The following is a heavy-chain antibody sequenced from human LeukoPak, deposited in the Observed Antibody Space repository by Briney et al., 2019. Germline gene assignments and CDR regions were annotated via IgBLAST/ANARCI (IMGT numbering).Heavy chain of an antibody. CDR2: ISRSGSTK. CDR1: GFTFSDYN. D-gene: IGHD1-1*01. CDR3: ASSNNWSEFDY. Sequence: GGSLRLSCAASGFTFSDYNMRWIRQAPGKGLEWVSSISRSGSTKYYADSVKGRFTISRDNAKNSLSLQMNSLRAEDTALYYCASSNNWSEFDYWGQGTLVTVSS. J-gene: IGHJ4*02. V-gene: IGHV3-11*04.